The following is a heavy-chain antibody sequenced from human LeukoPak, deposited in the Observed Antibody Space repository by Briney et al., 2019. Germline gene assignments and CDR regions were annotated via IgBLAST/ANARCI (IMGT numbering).Heavy chain of an antibody. Sequence: PGGSLRLSCAASGFTVSSNYMSCVRQAPGKGLEWVSVIYSGGSTYYANSVKGRFTISRDNSKNTLYLQMNSLRAEDTAVYYCARGQSQAGIPTFDYWGQGTLVTVSS. CDR2: IYSGGST. J-gene: IGHJ4*02. V-gene: IGHV3-66*01. CDR3: ARGQSQAGIPTFDY. CDR1: GFTVSSNY. D-gene: IGHD6-19*01.